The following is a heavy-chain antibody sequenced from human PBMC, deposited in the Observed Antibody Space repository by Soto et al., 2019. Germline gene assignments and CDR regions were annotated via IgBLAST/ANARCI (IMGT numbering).Heavy chain of an antibody. CDR1: GFTFRNYG. CDR2: TSFDGFNQ. CDR3: ARAKGSAGIIIFDY. D-gene: IGHD3-3*02. V-gene: IGHV3-30*03. Sequence: HPGGSLRLSCAGSGFTFRNYGMQWVRQAPGKGLEWVALTSFDGFNQYYGKSVEGRFTISRDNSKNTLYLQMDSLRPEDSAMYFCARAKGSAGIIIFDYWGQGNLVTVSS. J-gene: IGHJ4*02.